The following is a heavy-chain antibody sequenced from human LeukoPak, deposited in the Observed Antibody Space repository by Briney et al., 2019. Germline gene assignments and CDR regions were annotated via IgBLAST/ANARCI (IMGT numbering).Heavy chain of an antibody. J-gene: IGHJ3*02. D-gene: IGHD5-18*01. Sequence: SETLSLTCTVSGGSISSYYWSWIRQPPGKGLEWIGYIYYSGSTNYNPSPKSRVTISVDTSKNQFSLKLSSVTAADTAVYYCARVDTASDAFDIWGQGTMVTVSS. CDR1: GGSISSYY. CDR3: ARVDTASDAFDI. CDR2: IYYSGST. V-gene: IGHV4-59*01.